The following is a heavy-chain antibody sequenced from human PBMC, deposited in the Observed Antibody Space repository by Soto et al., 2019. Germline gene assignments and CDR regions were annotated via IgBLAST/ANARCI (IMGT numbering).Heavy chain of an antibody. V-gene: IGHV3-7*01. D-gene: IGHD6-19*01. CDR3: ATAVRGSAWSY. CDR1: GFTFSGYW. Sequence: ESVGGLVQTGGSLRLSCAVSGFTFSGYWMRWVRQSPGRGLEGVANIKDDGSQTYYVGSVRGRFTISRDNGQNSLYLHMNSLRVEDTAVYYCATAVRGSAWSYWGQGTLVTVSS. J-gene: IGHJ4*02. CDR2: IKDDGSQT.